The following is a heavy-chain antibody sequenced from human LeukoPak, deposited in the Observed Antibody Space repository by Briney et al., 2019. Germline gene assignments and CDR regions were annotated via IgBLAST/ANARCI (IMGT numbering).Heavy chain of an antibody. D-gene: IGHD6-19*01. CDR2: ISGSGGST. J-gene: IGHJ4*02. V-gene: IGHV3-23*01. Sequence: PGGSLRLSCAASGFTFSSYAMSWVRQAPGKGLEWVSAISGSGGSTYYADSVKGRFTISRDNSKNTLYLQMNSLRAEDTAVYYCAISLDLAVAGNDYWGQGTQVTVSS. CDR3: AISLDLAVAGNDY. CDR1: GFTFSSYA.